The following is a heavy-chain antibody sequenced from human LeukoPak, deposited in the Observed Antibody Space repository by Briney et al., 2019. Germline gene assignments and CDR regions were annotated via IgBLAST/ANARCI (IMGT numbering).Heavy chain of an antibody. D-gene: IGHD3-9*01. V-gene: IGHV3-23*01. Sequence: GGSLRLSCAASGFTFSTYAMSWVRQAPGKGLEWVSAISGSGTSTFYADSVKGRFTISRDNSKNTLYLQMNSLRAEDTAVYYCARDDSYYDILTGFYYYYGMDVWGQGTTVTVSS. CDR2: ISGSGTST. J-gene: IGHJ6*02. CDR3: ARDDSYYDILTGFYYYYGMDV. CDR1: GFTFSTYA.